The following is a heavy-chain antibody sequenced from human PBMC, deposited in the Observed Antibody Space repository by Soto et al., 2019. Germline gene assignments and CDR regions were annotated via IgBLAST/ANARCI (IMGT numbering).Heavy chain of an antibody. Sequence: SVKVSCKASGGTFSSYAISWVRQAPGQGLEWMGGIIPIFGTANYAQKFQGRVTITADESTTTAYMELSRLRSEDTAVYYCATVGYCSSTSCYAVYVSWFDPWGQGTLVTVSS. CDR1: GGTFSSYA. J-gene: IGHJ5*02. D-gene: IGHD2-2*03. V-gene: IGHV1-69*13. CDR2: IIPIFGTA. CDR3: ATVGYCSSTSCYAVYVSWFDP.